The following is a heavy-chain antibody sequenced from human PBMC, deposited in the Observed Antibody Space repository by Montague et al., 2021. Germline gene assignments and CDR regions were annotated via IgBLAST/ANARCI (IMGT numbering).Heavy chain of an antibody. J-gene: IGHJ4*02. CDR2: LYDSVAN. CDR3: ARIVRPMGLYHLDY. D-gene: IGHD3-22*01. V-gene: IGHV4-59*03. Sequence: SETLSLTCIFSSGSTSSFSWACIRHAPGKALEWIGHLYDSVANYYNPSLHSRLTFSIDTYRNQFFLRLTSVTASDKAVYYCARIVRPMGLYHLDYLGQGTLVTVSS. CDR1: SGSTSSFS.